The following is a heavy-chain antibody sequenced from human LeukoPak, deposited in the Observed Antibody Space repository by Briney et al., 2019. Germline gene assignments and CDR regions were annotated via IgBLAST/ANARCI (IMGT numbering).Heavy chain of an antibody. CDR3: ASRPWGYPADSKYYFDY. D-gene: IGHD7-27*01. J-gene: IGHJ4*02. V-gene: IGHV4-59*01. CDR2: IYYSGST. Sequence: PSETLSLTCTVSGGSISSYYWSWIRQPPGKGLEWIGYIYYSGSTNYNPSLKSRVTISVDTSKNQFSLKLSSVTAADTAVYYCASRPWGYPADSKYYFDYWGQGTLVTVSS. CDR1: GGSISSYY.